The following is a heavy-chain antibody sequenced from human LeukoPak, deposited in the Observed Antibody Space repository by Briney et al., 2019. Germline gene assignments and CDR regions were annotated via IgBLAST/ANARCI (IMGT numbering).Heavy chain of an antibody. V-gene: IGHV3-66*02. D-gene: IGHD4-11*01. CDR3: ANLHDY. Sequence: GGSLRLSCAASGFTVSSNYMSWVRQAPGKGLEWVSVIYSGGSTYYADSVKGRLTISRDNSKNTLFLQMNSLRAEDTAICYCANLHDYWGQGTLVTVPS. J-gene: IGHJ4*02. CDR1: GFTVSSNY. CDR2: IYSGGST.